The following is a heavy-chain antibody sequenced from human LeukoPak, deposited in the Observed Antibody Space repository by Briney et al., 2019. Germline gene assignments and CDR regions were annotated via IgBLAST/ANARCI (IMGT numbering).Heavy chain of an antibody. CDR2: IYWDDDK. V-gene: IGHV2-5*08. J-gene: IGHJ5*02. CDR3: AHINGGSRFDP. D-gene: IGHD4-23*01. Sequence: ESGPTLVHPTQTLTLTCTFSGFSLSTSGMCVSWIRQPPGKALEWLALIYWDDDKRYSPSLKSRLTITKDTSKNQVVLTMTNMDPVDTATYYCAHINGGSRFDPWGQGTLVTVSS. CDR1: GFSLSTSGMC.